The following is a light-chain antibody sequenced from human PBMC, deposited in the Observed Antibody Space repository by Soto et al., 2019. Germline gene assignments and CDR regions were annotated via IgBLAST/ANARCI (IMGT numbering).Light chain of an antibody. J-gene: IGLJ2*01. CDR1: SSNIGSYT. CDR2: SDT. V-gene: IGLV1-44*01. CDR3: AGWDDSLNGVP. Sequence: QSVLTQPPSASGTPGQRVTISCSGSSSNIGSYTVNWYQQLPGTAPKLLIYSDTQRPSGVPDRFSGSKSGTSASLAISGLQPEDEADYYCAGWDDSLNGVPFGGGTKLTVL.